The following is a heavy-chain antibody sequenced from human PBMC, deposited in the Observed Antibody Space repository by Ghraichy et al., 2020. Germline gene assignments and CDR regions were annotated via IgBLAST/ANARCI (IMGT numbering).Heavy chain of an antibody. CDR3: ARERVDYYDSSGYVSGRYFDL. J-gene: IGHJ2*01. CDR1: GFTFSSYD. Sequence: GGSLRLSCAASGFTFSSYDMHWVRQATGKGLEWVSAIGTAGDTYYPGSVKGRFTISRENAKNSLYLQMSSLRAGDTAVYYCARERVDYYDSSGYVSGRYFDLWGRGTLVTVSS. CDR2: IGTAGDT. V-gene: IGHV3-13*01. D-gene: IGHD3-22*01.